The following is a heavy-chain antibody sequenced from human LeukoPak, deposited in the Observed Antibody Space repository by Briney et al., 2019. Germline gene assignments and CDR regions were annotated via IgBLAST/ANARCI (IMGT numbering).Heavy chain of an antibody. D-gene: IGHD3-10*01. CDR2: INHSGST. CDR1: GGSISSYY. CDR3: ASRVGTHGVAFDI. J-gene: IGHJ3*02. Sequence: SETLSLTCTVSGGSISSYYWSWIRQPPGKGLEWIGEINHSGSTNYNPSLKSRVTISVDTSKNQFSLKLSSVTAEDTAVYYCASRVGTHGVAFDIWGQGTMVTVSS. V-gene: IGHV4-34*01.